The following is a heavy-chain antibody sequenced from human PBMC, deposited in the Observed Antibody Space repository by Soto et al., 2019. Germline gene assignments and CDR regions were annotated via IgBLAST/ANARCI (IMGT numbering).Heavy chain of an antibody. J-gene: IGHJ5*02. D-gene: IGHD6-25*01. V-gene: IGHV3-13*01. CDR3: ARVWQRRGIDP. Sequence: EVQLVESGGGLVQSGGSLRLSCAASGFTFSSYDMHWVRQATGNGLEWVSGIDTAGDTNYSGSVKGRFTISRENAKNSLYLQMYSLRAEDTAVYYCARVWQRRGIDPWGQGTLVIVSS. CDR1: GFTFSSYD. CDR2: IDTAGDT.